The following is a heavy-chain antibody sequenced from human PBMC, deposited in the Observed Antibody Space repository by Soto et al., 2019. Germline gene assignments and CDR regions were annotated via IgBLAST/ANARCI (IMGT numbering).Heavy chain of an antibody. J-gene: IGHJ6*02. CDR2: IYYSGST. D-gene: IGHD3-16*02. CDR3: ARGLGELSDTAYGMDV. CDR1: GGSISSYY. V-gene: IGHV4-59*01. Sequence: SETLSLTCTVSGGSISSYYLSWIRQPPGKGLEWIGYIYYSGSTNYNPSLKSRVTISVDTSKNQFSLKLSSVTAADKAVYYCARGLGELSDTAYGMDVWGQGTTVTVS.